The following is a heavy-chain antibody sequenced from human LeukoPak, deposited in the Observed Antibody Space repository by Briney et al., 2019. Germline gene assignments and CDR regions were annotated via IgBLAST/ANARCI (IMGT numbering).Heavy chain of an antibody. CDR2: IIPIFGTA. Sequence: SVKVSCKASGGTFSSYAISWVRQAPGQGLEWMGGIIPIFGTANYAQKFQGRVTITADKSTSTAYMELCSLRSEDTAVYYCARVLHSSSWYYMDVWGKGTTVTVSS. D-gene: IGHD6-13*01. CDR3: ARVLHSSSWYYMDV. J-gene: IGHJ6*03. CDR1: GGTFSSYA. V-gene: IGHV1-69*06.